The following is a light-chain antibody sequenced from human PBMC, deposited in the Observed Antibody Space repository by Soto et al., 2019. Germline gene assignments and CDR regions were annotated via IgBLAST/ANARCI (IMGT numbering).Light chain of an antibody. V-gene: IGKV3-20*01. CDR1: QSVTSSY. CDR3: QQYGSAPPCT. CDR2: GAS. Sequence: EIVLTQSPGTLSLSPGERATLSCRASQSVTSSYLAWYQQKPGQAPRLLIYGASSRATGIPDMFSGSGSGTDFTLTISRLEPEDFAVDYCQQYGSAPPCTFGQGTKVEIK. J-gene: IGKJ1*01.